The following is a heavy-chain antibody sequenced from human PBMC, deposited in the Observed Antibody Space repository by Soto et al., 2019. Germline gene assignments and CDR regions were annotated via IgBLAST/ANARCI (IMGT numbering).Heavy chain of an antibody. Sequence: QVRLVQSGPEVKKPEASVKVSCKASGYTFSSSAISWVRQAPGQGPEWMGWISSSGVTNYAQNFQGRVTLTVDSSTTTAYMEGRSLSSADTAIYYCARDHGGYGTFEYWGQGTLVNVSS. CDR2: ISSSGVT. V-gene: IGHV1-18*04. J-gene: IGHJ4*02. CDR1: GYTFSSSA. D-gene: IGHD5-12*01. CDR3: ARDHGGYGTFEY.